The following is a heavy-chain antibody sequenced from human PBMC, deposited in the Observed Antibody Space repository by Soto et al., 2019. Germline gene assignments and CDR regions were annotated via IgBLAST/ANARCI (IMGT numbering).Heavy chain of an antibody. CDR2: IKEDGNVK. J-gene: IGHJ4*02. CDR1: GFTFSRFW. D-gene: IGHD3-16*02. V-gene: IGHV3-7*01. CDR3: ARAYYDHLWGSYRFDY. Sequence: EVQLVESGGGLVQPGGSLRVSCAASGFTFSRFWLSWVRQAPGKGLEWVANIKEDGNVKYYVDSVRGLFTISRDNAKNSLYLQMDSLRAEDPAVYYCARAYYDHLWGSYRFDYWGQGTLVTVSS.